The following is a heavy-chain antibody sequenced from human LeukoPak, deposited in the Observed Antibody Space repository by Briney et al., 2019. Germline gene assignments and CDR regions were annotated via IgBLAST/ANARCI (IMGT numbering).Heavy chain of an antibody. CDR3: ASAIRYFDWLPSY. J-gene: IGHJ4*02. CDR1: GGSFSGYY. D-gene: IGHD3-9*01. Sequence: SETLSLTCAVYGGSFSGYYWSWIRQPPGKGLEWIGEINHSGSTNYNPTLKSRVTISVDTSKNQFSLKLSSVTAADTAVYYCASAIRYFDWLPSYWGQGTLVTVSS. CDR2: INHSGST. V-gene: IGHV4-34*01.